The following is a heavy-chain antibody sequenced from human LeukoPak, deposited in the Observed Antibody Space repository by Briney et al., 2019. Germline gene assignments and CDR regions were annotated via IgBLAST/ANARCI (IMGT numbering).Heavy chain of an antibody. J-gene: IGHJ5*02. CDR2: IYATGST. Sequence: SQTLSLTCTVSSGSISSGGYYWSWIRQHPGKGLEWTGYIYATGSTNYNPSLKSRVTISVDTSKNQFSLNLRSVTAADTAVYYCARHGSVRSPLGPWGQGTLVTVSS. CDR1: SGSISSGGYY. D-gene: IGHD3-10*01. CDR3: ARHGSVRSPLGP. V-gene: IGHV4-31*03.